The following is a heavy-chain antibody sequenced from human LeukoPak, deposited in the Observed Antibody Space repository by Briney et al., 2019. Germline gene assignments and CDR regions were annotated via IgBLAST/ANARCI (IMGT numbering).Heavy chain of an antibody. D-gene: IGHD3-10*01. V-gene: IGHV4-39*01. CDR3: ARRPVRGGVEYYFDY. CDR2: IYYSGST. J-gene: IGHJ4*02. CDR1: GGSIRSSSYD. Sequence: SETLSPTCTVSGGSIRSSSYDWGWIRQPPGKGLGWIGSIYYSGSTYYNPSLKSRVTISVDTSKNQFSLKLSSVTAADTAVYYCARRPVRGGVEYYFDYWGQGTLVTVSS.